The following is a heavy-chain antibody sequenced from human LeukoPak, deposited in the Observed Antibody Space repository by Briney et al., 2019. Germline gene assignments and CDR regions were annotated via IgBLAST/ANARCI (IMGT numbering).Heavy chain of an antibody. D-gene: IGHD3-22*01. CDR3: AKSGHYDSSGYYYVTHCFDY. CDR1: GFTFSSYG. CDR2: ISGSGGST. V-gene: IGHV3-23*01. J-gene: IGHJ4*02. Sequence: TGGSLRLSCAASGFTFSSYGVSWVRQAPGKGLEWVSAISGSGGSTYYADSVKGRFTISRDNSKNTLYLQMNSLRAEDTAVYYCAKSGHYDSSGYYYVTHCFDYWGQGTLVTVSS.